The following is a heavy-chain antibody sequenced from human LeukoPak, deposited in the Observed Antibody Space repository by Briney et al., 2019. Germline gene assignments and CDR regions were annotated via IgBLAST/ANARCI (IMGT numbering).Heavy chain of an antibody. Sequence: GGSLRLSCAASGFTFDDYAMSWVRQAPGKGLEWVSAISGSGGSTYYADSVKGRFTISRDNSKNTLYLQMNSLRAEDTAVYYCAKYQNGDYHINFDYWGQGTLVTVSS. CDR1: GFTFDDYA. CDR3: AKYQNGDYHINFDY. CDR2: ISGSGGST. J-gene: IGHJ4*02. V-gene: IGHV3-23*01. D-gene: IGHD4-17*01.